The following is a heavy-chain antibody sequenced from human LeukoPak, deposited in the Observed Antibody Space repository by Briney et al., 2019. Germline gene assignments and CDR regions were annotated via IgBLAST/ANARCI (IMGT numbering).Heavy chain of an antibody. CDR1: GYTFTGYY. CDR2: INPNSGGT. Sequence: ASVKVSCKASGYTFTGYYMHWVRQAPGQGLEWMGWINPNSGGTNYAQKFQSRVTMTRDTSISTAYMELSRLRSDDTAVYYCARGPYRGYSYGAYDYWGQGTLVTVSS. D-gene: IGHD5-18*01. CDR3: ARGPYRGYSYGAYDY. V-gene: IGHV1-2*02. J-gene: IGHJ4*02.